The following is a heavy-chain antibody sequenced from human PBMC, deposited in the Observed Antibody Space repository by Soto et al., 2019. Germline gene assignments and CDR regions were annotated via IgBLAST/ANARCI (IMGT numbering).Heavy chain of an antibody. V-gene: IGHV3-21*01. D-gene: IGHD4-4*01. CDR3: ARDQNTVTVSDFDY. CDR1: GFTFSSYS. J-gene: IGHJ4*02. Sequence: LRLSCAASGFTFSSYSMNWVRQAPGQGLEWVSSITGSSSYIYYADSVKGRFTISRDNAKNSLYLQMNSLRAEDTAVYYCARDQNTVTVSDFDYWGQGTLVTVSS. CDR2: ITGSSSYI.